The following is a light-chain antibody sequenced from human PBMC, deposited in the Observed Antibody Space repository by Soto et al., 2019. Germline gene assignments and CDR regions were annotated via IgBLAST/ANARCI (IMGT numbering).Light chain of an antibody. V-gene: IGKV2-30*01. CDR1: QGLVYSAGNTY. Sequence: DVAMTQSPLSLPATLGQPASISCRCIQGLVYSAGNTYLNWFQQRPGQAPRRLIYMGSKRDTGVPDRFSGSGSGTDFTLQISRVEPEDVGIYYCKQGTHCLWTFGQGTKVEIK. CDR3: KQGTHCLWT. CDR2: MGS. J-gene: IGKJ1*01.